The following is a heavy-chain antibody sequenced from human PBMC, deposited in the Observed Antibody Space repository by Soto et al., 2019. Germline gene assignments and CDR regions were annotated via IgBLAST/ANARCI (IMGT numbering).Heavy chain of an antibody. Sequence: SETFSLTCTVYGGSFSCYYWSWIRQPPGEVLEWIGEINHSGSTNYKPSLKSRVTISVDTSKHHLSLRLSSVTDADSAVYYCARIWYGKPPGYHDYWGHG. CDR2: INHSGST. J-gene: IGHJ4*01. V-gene: IGHV4-34*01. CDR1: GGSFSCYY. CDR3: ARIWYGKPPGYHDY. D-gene: IGHD6-13*01.